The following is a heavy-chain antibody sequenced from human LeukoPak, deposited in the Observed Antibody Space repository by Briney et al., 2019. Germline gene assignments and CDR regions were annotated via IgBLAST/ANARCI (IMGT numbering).Heavy chain of an antibody. CDR2: IYYSGST. V-gene: IGHV4-39*01. D-gene: IGHD6-13*01. CDR3: ARLSSSSWSTDAFDI. J-gene: IGHJ3*02. Sequence: PSETLSLTSTVSGGSITISSYYWRWIRQPPGKGLEWIGSIYYSGSTYYNPSLKSRVTISVDTSKNQFSLKLSSVTSADTAVYSCARLSSSSWSTDAFDIWGQGTMVTVSS. CDR1: GGSITISSYY.